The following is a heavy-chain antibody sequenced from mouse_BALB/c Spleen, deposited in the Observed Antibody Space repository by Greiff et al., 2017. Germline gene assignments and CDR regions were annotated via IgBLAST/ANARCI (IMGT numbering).Heavy chain of an antibody. D-gene: IGHD1-1*01. Sequence: VKLVESGPGLVAPSQSLSITCTVSGFSLTDYGVSWIRQPPGKGLEWLGVIWGGGSTYYNSALKSRLSISKDNSKSQVFLKMNSLQTDDTAMYYCAKHEGFYYGSSYGMDYWGQGTSVTVSS. CDR1: GFSLTDYG. CDR3: AKHEGFYYGSSYGMDY. CDR2: IWGGGST. V-gene: IGHV2-6-5*01. J-gene: IGHJ4*01.